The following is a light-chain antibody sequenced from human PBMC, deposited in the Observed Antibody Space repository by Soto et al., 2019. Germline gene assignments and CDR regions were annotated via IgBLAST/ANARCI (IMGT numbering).Light chain of an antibody. J-gene: IGKJ4*01. CDR1: QDISNY. Sequence: DIQMTQSPSSLSASVGDRVTITCQASQDISNYLNWYQQKPGKAPKLLIYDATNLETGVSSRFSGSGSGTDFTCSISSLQPEDIATYYGQQYDTFPPTVGGGTKVEIK. CDR3: QQYDTFPPT. V-gene: IGKV1-33*01. CDR2: DAT.